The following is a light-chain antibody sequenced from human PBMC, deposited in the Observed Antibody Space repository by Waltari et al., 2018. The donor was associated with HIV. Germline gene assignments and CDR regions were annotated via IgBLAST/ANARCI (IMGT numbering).Light chain of an antibody. J-gene: IGLJ3*02. Sequence: QSALTQPPSVSAAPGQKVTISCSGSASNIGTFYVSWYQQFPGTPPKLIIFHNDHRHSGVPDRFSASKSGTSATLDITGLQTGDEADYYCGTWDASLNLAGVFGGGTRLTVL. V-gene: IGLV1-51*01. CDR3: GTWDASLNLAGV. CDR1: ASNIGTFY. CDR2: HND.